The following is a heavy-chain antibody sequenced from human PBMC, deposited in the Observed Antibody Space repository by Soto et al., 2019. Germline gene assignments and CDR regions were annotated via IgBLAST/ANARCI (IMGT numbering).Heavy chain of an antibody. J-gene: IGHJ5*02. V-gene: IGHV3-15*07. D-gene: IGHD2-2*01. Sequence: PGGSLRLSCAASGFTFSNAWMNWVRQAPGKGLEWVGRIKSKTDGGTTDYADPVKGRFTISRDNSKNTLYLQMNSLKAEDTAVYYCVKDPRCSSTSCYVWFDHWGQGTLVTVSS. CDR1: GFTFSNAW. CDR2: IKSKTDGGTT. CDR3: VKDPRCSSTSCYVWFDH.